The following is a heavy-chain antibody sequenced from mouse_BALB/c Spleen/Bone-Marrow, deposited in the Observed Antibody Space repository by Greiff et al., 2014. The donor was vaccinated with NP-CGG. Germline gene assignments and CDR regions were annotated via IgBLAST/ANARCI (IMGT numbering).Heavy chain of an antibody. CDR1: GFNIKDTY. V-gene: IGHV14-3*02. CDR3: ARWEYYAMDY. J-gene: IGHJ4*01. D-gene: IGHD4-1*01. CDR2: IDPADGNT. Sequence: EVQLQQSGAELVKPGASVKLSCTASGFNIKDTYMHWVKQRPEQGLEWIGRIDPADGNTKYDPKFQGKAAITADTSSNTAYLQLSSLTSEDTAVYYCARWEYYAMDYWGQGTSVTVSS.